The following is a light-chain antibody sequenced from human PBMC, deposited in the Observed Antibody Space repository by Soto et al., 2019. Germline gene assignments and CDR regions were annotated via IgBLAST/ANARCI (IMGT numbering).Light chain of an antibody. CDR1: SSNIGSNS. CDR3: AAWDDSLNGVV. Sequence: QPVLTQPPSASGTPGQRVTISCSGSSSNIGSNSVNWYQRLPGTAPKLLIYSNNQRPSGVPDRFSGSKSGTSASLAISGLQSEEEADYYCAAWDDSLNGVVFGGGTKVTVL. CDR2: SNN. V-gene: IGLV1-44*01. J-gene: IGLJ2*01.